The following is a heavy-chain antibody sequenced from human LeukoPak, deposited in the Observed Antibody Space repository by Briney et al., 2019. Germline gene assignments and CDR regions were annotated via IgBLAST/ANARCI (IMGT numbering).Heavy chain of an antibody. Sequence: SETLSLTCTVSGGSISSSSYYWGWIRQPPGKGLEWIGYIYYSGSTNYNPSLKSRVTISVDTSKNQFSLKLSSVTAADTAVYYCARAKGGVWGSYRSDAFDIWGQGTMVTVSS. J-gene: IGHJ3*02. CDR3: ARAKGGVWGSYRSDAFDI. CDR2: IYYSGST. CDR1: GGSISSSSYY. V-gene: IGHV4-61*05. D-gene: IGHD3-16*02.